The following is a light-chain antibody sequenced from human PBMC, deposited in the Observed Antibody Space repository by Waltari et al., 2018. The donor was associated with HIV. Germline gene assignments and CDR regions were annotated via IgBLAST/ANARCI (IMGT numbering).Light chain of an antibody. CDR2: DAS. J-gene: IGKJ3*01. Sequence: CRASDIVGTCVAWTQNKLGQAPRLLIYDASNRAIGTPPRFSGLGSGTDFTLTISGLYTEDFAVYYCQRRRNWPRVIFGPGTTV. CDR3: QRRRNWPRVI. V-gene: IGKV3-11*01. CDR1: DIVGTC.